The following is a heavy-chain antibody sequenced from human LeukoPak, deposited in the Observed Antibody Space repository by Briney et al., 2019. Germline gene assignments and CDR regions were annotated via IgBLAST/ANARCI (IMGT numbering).Heavy chain of an antibody. D-gene: IGHD6-19*01. CDR3: ARAVAGSQLDH. Sequence: GGSLRLSCAASGFTFSSYTMNWVRLAPGKGLEWVSSIRSSTSYIYYADSAKGRFTISRDNAKNSLYLQMNSLTAADTAVYYCARAVAGSQLDHWGQGTQVTVSS. V-gene: IGHV3-21*01. J-gene: IGHJ5*02. CDR1: GFTFSSYT. CDR2: IRSSTSYI.